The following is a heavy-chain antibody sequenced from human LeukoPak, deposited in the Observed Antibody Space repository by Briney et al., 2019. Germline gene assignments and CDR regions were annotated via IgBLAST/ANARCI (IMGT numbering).Heavy chain of an antibody. D-gene: IGHD5-18*01. V-gene: IGHV3-9*01. J-gene: IGHJ4*02. CDR1: GFTFDDYA. CDR2: ISWNSGSI. Sequence: PGGSLRLSCAASGFTFDDYAKHWVRQAPGKGLEWVSGISWNSGSIGYADSVKGRFTISRDNAKNSLYLQMNSLRAEDTALYYCAKGPGYSYGSYYFDYWGQGTLVTVSS. CDR3: AKGPGYSYGSYYFDY.